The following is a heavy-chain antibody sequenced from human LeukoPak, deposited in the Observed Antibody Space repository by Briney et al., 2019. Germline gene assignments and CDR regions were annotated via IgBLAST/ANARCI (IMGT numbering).Heavy chain of an antibody. Sequence: GGSLRLSCAASGFTFSSYGMHWVRQAPGKGLEWVAFIRYDGSNKYYADSVKGRFTISRDNSKNTLYLQMNSLRAEDTAVYYCAKGQNYYDSSGYYCYFDYWGQGTLVTVSS. V-gene: IGHV3-30*02. CDR2: IRYDGSNK. CDR3: AKGQNYYDSSGYYCYFDY. D-gene: IGHD3-22*01. CDR1: GFTFSSYG. J-gene: IGHJ4*02.